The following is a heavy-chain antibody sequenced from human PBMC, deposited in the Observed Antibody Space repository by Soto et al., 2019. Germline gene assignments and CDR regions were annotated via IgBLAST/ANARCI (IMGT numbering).Heavy chain of an antibody. V-gene: IGHV4-31*03. J-gene: IGHJ6*02. CDR1: GGSISSGGYY. D-gene: IGHD3-3*01. Sequence: QVQLQESGPGLVKPSQTLSLTCTVSGGSISSGGYYWSWIRQHPGKGLEWIGYIYYSGSTYYNPSLKSRVTISVDTSKNHFSLKLSSVTAADTAVYYCAREGEGYYYFWSGYYNYYDYYGMDVWGQGTTVTVSS. CDR3: AREGEGYYYFWSGYYNYYDYYGMDV. CDR2: IYYSGST.